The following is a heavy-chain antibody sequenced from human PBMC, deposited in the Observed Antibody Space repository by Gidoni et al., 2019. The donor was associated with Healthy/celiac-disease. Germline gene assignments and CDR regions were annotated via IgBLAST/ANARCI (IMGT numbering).Heavy chain of an antibody. CDR2: ISSSGSTI. Sequence: EVQLVESGGGLVQPGGSLRLSWAASGFTFSSYELDWVRQAPGKGVEWVSYISSSGSTIYYADSVKGRFTISRDNAKNSLYLQMNSLRAEDTAVYYCARDRERYSSGWDYYYGMDVWGQGTTVTVSS. J-gene: IGHJ6*02. D-gene: IGHD6-19*01. V-gene: IGHV3-48*03. CDR3: ARDRERYSSGWDYYYGMDV. CDR1: GFTFSSYE.